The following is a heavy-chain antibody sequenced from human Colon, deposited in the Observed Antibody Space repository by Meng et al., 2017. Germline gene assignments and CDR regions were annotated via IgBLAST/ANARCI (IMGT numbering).Heavy chain of an antibody. CDR2: INPNAGNT. D-gene: IGHD2-15*01. Sequence: QVQLGQSGTEVKRPGASVKVSCKASGYTFSDCYIHWVRQAPGQGLEWMGIINPNAGNTRFAQKFQDRVTMTRDTSTSTIYMELSSLRSEDTAVYFCARDQRAGVVLAGSYYFDYWGQGTLVTVSS. J-gene: IGHJ4*02. CDR1: GYTFSDCY. V-gene: IGHV1-46*01. CDR3: ARDQRAGVVLAGSYYFDY.